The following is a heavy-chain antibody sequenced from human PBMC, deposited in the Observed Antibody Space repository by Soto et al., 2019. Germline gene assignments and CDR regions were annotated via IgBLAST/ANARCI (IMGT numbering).Heavy chain of an antibody. CDR1: GGSISSSSYY. D-gene: IGHD2-15*01. Sequence: WETLSLTCTVSGGSISSSSYYWGWIRQPPGKGLEWIGSIYYSGSTYYNPSLKSRVTISVDTSKNQFSLKLSSVTAADTAVYYCARRCSGGSCHNYYYYGMDVWGQGTTVTVSS. CDR2: IYYSGST. J-gene: IGHJ6*02. CDR3: ARRCSGGSCHNYYYYGMDV. V-gene: IGHV4-39*01.